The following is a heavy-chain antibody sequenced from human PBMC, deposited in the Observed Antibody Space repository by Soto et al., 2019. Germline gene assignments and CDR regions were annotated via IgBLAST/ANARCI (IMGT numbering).Heavy chain of an antibody. Sequence: EVQLVESGGGLVQPGGSLRLSCAASGFTLSIHGMIWVCQAAGKGLEWVSYISPGGDNIYTADSMRGRFTISRDNDKSSLYLQMSGLRDEDTAVYHCARVRGPTVATMYFDYWGQGTLVTVSS. CDR1: GFTLSIHG. CDR2: ISPGGDNI. J-gene: IGHJ4*02. V-gene: IGHV3-48*02. CDR3: ARVRGPTVATMYFDY. D-gene: IGHD5-12*01.